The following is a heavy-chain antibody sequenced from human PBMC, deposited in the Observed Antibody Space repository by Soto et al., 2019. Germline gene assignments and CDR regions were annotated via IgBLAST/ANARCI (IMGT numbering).Heavy chain of an antibody. CDR1: GFTFSSYA. CDR3: ARDSKNSRPPPFDY. D-gene: IGHD6-13*01. Sequence: GGSLRLSCAASGFTFSSYAMHWVRQAPGKGLEWVAVISYDGSNKYYADSVKGRFTISRDNSKNTLYLQMNSLRAEDTAVYYCARDSKNSRPPPFDYWGQGTLVTVSS. V-gene: IGHV3-30-3*01. J-gene: IGHJ4*02. CDR2: ISYDGSNK.